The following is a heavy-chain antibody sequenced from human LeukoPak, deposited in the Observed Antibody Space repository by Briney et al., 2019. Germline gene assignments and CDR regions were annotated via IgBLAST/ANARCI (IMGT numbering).Heavy chain of an antibody. Sequence: ASVKVSCKASGGTFSSYAISWVRQAPGQGLEWMGGIIPIFGTANYAQKFQGRVTITTDESTSTAYMELSSLRSEDTAVYYCARDRPTSGEQDAFDIWGQGTMVTASS. J-gene: IGHJ3*02. V-gene: IGHV1-69*05. CDR2: IIPIFGTA. CDR3: ARDRPTSGEQDAFDI. D-gene: IGHD1/OR15-1a*01. CDR1: GGTFSSYA.